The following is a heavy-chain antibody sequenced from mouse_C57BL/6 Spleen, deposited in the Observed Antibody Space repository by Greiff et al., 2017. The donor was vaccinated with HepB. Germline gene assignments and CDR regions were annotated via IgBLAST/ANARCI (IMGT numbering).Heavy chain of an antibody. CDR3: ARKTTVVERGYAMDY. D-gene: IGHD1-1*01. J-gene: IGHJ4*01. CDR1: GYAFSSYW. CDR2: IYPGDGDT. Sequence: VQLQQSGAELVKPGASVKISCKASGYAFSSYWMNWVKQRPGKGLEWIGQIYPGDGDTNYNGKFKGKATLTADKSSSTAYMQLSSLTSEDSAVYIWARKTTVVERGYAMDYWGQGTSVTVSS. V-gene: IGHV1-80*01.